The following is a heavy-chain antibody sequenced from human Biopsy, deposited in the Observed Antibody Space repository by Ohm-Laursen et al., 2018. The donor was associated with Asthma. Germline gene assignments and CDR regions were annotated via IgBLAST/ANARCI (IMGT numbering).Heavy chain of an antibody. CDR2: IYYIEST. J-gene: IGHJ4*01. V-gene: IGHV4-30-4*01. D-gene: IGHD3-16*01. CDR3: ARRGGVRRYFDY. Sequence: TLSLTCTVSGRSICSGAYYWSWVRQPPGKGLEWIGYIYYIESTYYNPSLKSRVAKSLDTYKNQLCLKLNSVNAADTAVYFCARRGGVRRYFDYWGQGTLVTVSS. CDR1: GRSICSGAYY.